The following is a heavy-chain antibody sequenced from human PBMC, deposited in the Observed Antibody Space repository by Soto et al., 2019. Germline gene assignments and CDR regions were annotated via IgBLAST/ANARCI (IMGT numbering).Heavy chain of an antibody. CDR2: IYSSGST. CDR1: GGSIISASYS. CDR3: ARDPTGGYFHYDY. V-gene: IGHV4-31*11. J-gene: IGHJ4*02. D-gene: IGHD1-26*01. Sequence: SETLSLTCAVSGGSIISASYSWNWIRQSPGRGLEWIGHIYSSGSTYYNPSLKSRVSISVDTSNNQFSLKLTSVTAADTAVYFCARDPTGGYFHYDYWGQGALVTVSS.